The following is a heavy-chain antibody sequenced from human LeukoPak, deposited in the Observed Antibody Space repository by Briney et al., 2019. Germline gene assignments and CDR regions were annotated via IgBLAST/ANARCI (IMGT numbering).Heavy chain of an antibody. V-gene: IGHV3-30*02. CDR2: IRYVGSNK. Sequence: PGGSLTLSCAASGFTFISYGMHWVRQAPGKGLEWVAFIRYVGSNKYYTDSVKGRFTISRHNSKNPLSLQMNSLRAEDTAVYYCARDLGMGTRIDFWGQGTLVTVSS. CDR1: GFTFISYG. D-gene: IGHD5-24*01. J-gene: IGHJ4*02. CDR3: ARDLGMGTRIDF.